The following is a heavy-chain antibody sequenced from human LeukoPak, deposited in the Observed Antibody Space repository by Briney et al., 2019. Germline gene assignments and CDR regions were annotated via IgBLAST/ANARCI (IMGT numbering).Heavy chain of an antibody. V-gene: IGHV1-2*02. Sequence: ASVKVSCKASGYTFTNHPMHWVRQAPGQGLEWMGWINPNSGDTNYVQKFHGRVTMTRDTSISTAYMELSGLRADDTAVYYCARERYTAYGNFDYWGQGTQVTVSS. J-gene: IGHJ4*02. CDR3: ARERYTAYGNFDY. CDR1: GYTFTNHP. D-gene: IGHD5-12*01. CDR2: INPNSGDT.